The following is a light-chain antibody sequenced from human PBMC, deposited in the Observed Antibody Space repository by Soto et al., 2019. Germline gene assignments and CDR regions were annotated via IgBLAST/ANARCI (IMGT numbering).Light chain of an antibody. CDR1: QSISSRY. CDR3: QQYGSSPYT. V-gene: IGKV3-20*01. J-gene: IGKJ2*01. Sequence: EIVLTQSPRTLSLSPGERAAVSCRASQSISSRYFAWYQQKLGQAPRLLIYGASSRATGIPDRFSGSGSVTDFTLTISRLEPEDFAVYYCQQYGSSPYTFGQGTKLEIK. CDR2: GAS.